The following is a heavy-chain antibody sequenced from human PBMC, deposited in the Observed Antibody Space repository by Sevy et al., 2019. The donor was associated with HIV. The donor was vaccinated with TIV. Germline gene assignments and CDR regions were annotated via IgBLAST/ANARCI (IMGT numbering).Heavy chain of an antibody. J-gene: IGHJ3*02. D-gene: IGHD3-22*01. CDR1: GGSISSYY. V-gene: IGHV4-59*01. CDR2: ISYSGSA. CDR3: ARSTNYFDSSGYAFDM. Sequence: SETLSLTCTASGGSISSYYWSWIRQAPGKGLEYIGSISYSGSANYNPPLKSRVTISVDTSTNQFSLKLRSVTAADTAVYYWARSTNYFDSSGYAFDMWGQGTMVTVSS.